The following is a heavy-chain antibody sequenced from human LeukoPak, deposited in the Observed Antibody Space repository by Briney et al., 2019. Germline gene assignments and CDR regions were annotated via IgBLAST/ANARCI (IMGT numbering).Heavy chain of an antibody. CDR2: IYSGGST. CDR1: ALTVSSNY. J-gene: IGHJ5*02. Sequence: GGSLRLACAASALTVSSNYMGWVRQAPVKGLEWVSGIYSGGSTYYADSVKGRFTISRDNSKNTLYLQMNSLRAEDTAVYYCARSSGTDSGWWYWFDPWGQGTLVTVSS. V-gene: IGHV3-53*01. CDR3: ARSSGTDSGWWYWFDP. D-gene: IGHD6-19*01.